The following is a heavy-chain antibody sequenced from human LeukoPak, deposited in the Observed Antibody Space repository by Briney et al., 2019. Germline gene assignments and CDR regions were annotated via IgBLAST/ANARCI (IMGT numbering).Heavy chain of an antibody. CDR2: ISAYNGNT. CDR3: ARDTDSSGYYYADY. D-gene: IGHD3-22*01. J-gene: IGHJ4*02. Sequence: ASVKVSCKASGYTFTSYGISWVRQTPGQGLEWMGWISAYNGNTNYAQKLQGRVTMTTDTSTSTAYMELRSLRSDDTAVYYCARDTDSSGYYYADYWGQGTLVTVSS. CDR1: GYTFTSYG. V-gene: IGHV1-18*01.